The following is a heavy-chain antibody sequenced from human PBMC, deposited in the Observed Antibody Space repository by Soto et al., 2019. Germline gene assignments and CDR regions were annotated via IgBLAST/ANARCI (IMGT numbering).Heavy chain of an antibody. Sequence: SQTLSLTCVISGDSVSSNSASWNWIRQSPSRGLEWLGRTYYRSKWFNDYAGSVKSRITIYPDTSKNQFSLQLQSVTPGDTAVYYCARGSTFASWGQGTLVTVSS. CDR2: TYYRSKWFN. V-gene: IGHV6-1*01. CDR3: ARGSTFAS. CDR1: GDSVSSNSAS. J-gene: IGHJ4*02.